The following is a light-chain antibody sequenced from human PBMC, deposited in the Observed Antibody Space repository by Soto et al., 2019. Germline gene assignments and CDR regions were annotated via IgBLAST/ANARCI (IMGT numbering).Light chain of an antibody. J-gene: IGKJ1*01. V-gene: IGKV1-39*01. CDR2: AAS. Sequence: DIQMTQSPSSLSASVGDRVTIPCRACQSISNYLSWYQQIPGKAPKLLIYAASTLRSGVSSRFSGSGSGTDFTLTISSLQPEDFATYYCQQSYSTPWTFGQGTKVEIK. CDR3: QQSYSTPWT. CDR1: QSISNY.